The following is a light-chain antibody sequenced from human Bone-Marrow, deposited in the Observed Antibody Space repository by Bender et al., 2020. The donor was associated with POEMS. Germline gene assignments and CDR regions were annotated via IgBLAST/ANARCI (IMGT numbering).Light chain of an antibody. Sequence: QSALTQPASVSGSPGQSITLSCTGTVSDIGTYGYVSWYQQHPGKAPKLIIYELSNRPSGLSNRFSGSNSGNTASLTIAGLQPEDEADYYCSSYISTSTLVFGGGTRLTVL. CDR3: SSYISTSTLV. V-gene: IGLV2-14*01. J-gene: IGLJ2*01. CDR1: VSDIGTYGY. CDR2: ELS.